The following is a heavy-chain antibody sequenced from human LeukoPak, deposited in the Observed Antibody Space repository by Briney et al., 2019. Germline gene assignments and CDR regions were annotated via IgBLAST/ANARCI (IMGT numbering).Heavy chain of an antibody. CDR1: GGSIRSYY. Sequence: PSETLSLTCTVPGGSIRSYYWSWIRQPPGKGLEWIGYIYYSGSTNYNPSFKSRVTISIDTSKNQFSLKLSSVTAADTAVYYCARGSYYSPYHFDYWGQGTLVTVSS. V-gene: IGHV4-59*08. CDR3: ARGSYYSPYHFDY. D-gene: IGHD4-11*01. J-gene: IGHJ4*02. CDR2: IYYSGST.